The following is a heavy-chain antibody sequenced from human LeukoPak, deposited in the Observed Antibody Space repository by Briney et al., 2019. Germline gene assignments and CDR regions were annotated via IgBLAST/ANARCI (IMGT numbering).Heavy chain of an antibody. CDR1: GFTFSDYY. V-gene: IGHV3-11*01. CDR3: ARYCSSTSCHDAVDI. D-gene: IGHD2-2*01. J-gene: IGHJ3*02. CDR2: ISSSGSTI. Sequence: GESLRLSCAASGFTFSDYYMTWIRQAPGKGLEWVSYISSSGSTIYYADSVKGRFTISRDNAKNSLYLQMNSLRAEDTAAYYCARYCSSTSCHDAVDIWGQGTMVTVSS.